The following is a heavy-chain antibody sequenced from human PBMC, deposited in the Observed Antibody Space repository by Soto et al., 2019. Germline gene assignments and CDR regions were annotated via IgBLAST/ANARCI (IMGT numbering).Heavy chain of an antibody. J-gene: IGHJ6*02. CDR1: AGTFSSYA. D-gene: IGHD5-18*01. CDR2: IIPIFGTA. Sequence: NVYCKASAGTFSSYAISWVRQAPGQGLEWMGGIIPIFGTANYAQKFQGRVTITADKSTSTAYMELSSLRSEDTAVYYCARDRRTAMADYYYYGMDVWGQGTTVTVSS. V-gene: IGHV1-69*06. CDR3: ARDRRTAMADYYYYGMDV.